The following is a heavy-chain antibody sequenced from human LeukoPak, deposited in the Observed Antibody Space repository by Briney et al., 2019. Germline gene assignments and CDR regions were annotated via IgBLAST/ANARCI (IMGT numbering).Heavy chain of an antibody. CDR2: ITSTGSSI. CDR1: GFPFSGYT. V-gene: IGHV3-21*06. D-gene: IGHD3-16*02. J-gene: IGHJ4*02. CDR3: ASKNTFGGVIGAPFGH. Sequence: GRSLRLSCAASGFPFSGYTMNWVRQAPGKGLEWVSSITSTGSSIYYADSVKGRFTISRDNANSSLYLQMNSLGAGDTAVYYCASKNTFGGVIGAPFGHWGQGSLVTVSS.